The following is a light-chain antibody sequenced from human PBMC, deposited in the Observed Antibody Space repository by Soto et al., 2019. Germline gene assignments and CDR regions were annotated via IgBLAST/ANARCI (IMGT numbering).Light chain of an antibody. J-gene: IGKJ1*01. CDR1: QSVSSSY. Sequence: EIVMTQSPATLSVSPGERVTLSCTASQSVSSSYLAWYQQKPGQAPRLLIYGASSRATGIPDRFSGSGSGTDFTLTISRLEPEDFAVYYCQQYGSSPRTFGQGTKVDIK. V-gene: IGKV3-20*01. CDR2: GAS. CDR3: QQYGSSPRT.